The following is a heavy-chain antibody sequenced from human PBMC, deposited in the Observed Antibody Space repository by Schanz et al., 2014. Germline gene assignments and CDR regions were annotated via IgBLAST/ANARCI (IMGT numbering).Heavy chain of an antibody. D-gene: IGHD3-10*01. V-gene: IGHV3-23*04. J-gene: IGHJ3*02. Sequence: EVQLVESGGGLVKPGGSLRLSCATSGLTFTSAWMSWVRQAPGKGLEWVSAISGGGGTTYYTDSVKGRFTISRDNSKNTLYLQMNSLRAEDTAVYYCAKGRFGELSAFDIWGQGTMVTVSS. CDR1: GLTFTSAW. CDR3: AKGRFGELSAFDI. CDR2: ISGGGGTT.